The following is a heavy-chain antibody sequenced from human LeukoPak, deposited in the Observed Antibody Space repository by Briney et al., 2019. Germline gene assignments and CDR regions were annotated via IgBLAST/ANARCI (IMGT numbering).Heavy chain of an antibody. CDR2: IYPDDSDT. J-gene: IGHJ3*02. CDR3: ARRVISAVIPPTSDGFDM. Sequence: GESLKISCKGSGYNFATFWIGWVRQMPGKGLEWMGIIYPDDSDTRYSPSFQGQVTISVDKSISTAYLQWSSLKASDTARYYCARRVISAVIPPTSDGFDMWGQGTTITVSS. V-gene: IGHV5-51*01. CDR1: GYNFATFW. D-gene: IGHD2-2*02.